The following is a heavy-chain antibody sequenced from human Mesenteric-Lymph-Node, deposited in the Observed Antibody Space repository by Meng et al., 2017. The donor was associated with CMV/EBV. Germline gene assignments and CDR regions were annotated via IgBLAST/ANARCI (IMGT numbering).Heavy chain of an antibody. CDR3: ARDHSSGWFDYNKYYGMMS. J-gene: IGHJ6*02. V-gene: IGHV4-39*07. Sequence: GSLRLSCTVSGDSISSSRYYWAWIRQPPGKGLEWIGNIYYRGTMFYNPSLESRVTISVDTSKNQFSLKLSAVTAADTAVYYCARDHSSGWFDYNKYYGMMSGAQGPRSPSP. CDR1: GDSISSSRYY. D-gene: IGHD6-19*01. CDR2: IYYRGTM.